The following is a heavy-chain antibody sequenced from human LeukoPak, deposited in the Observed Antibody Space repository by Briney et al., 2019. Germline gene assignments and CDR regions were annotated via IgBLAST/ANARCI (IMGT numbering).Heavy chain of an antibody. CDR3: ARRGEYYFDY. CDR2: ISAYNGNT. J-gene: IGHJ4*02. Sequence: GASVKVSCKASGYTFSRYGITWVRQAPGQGLERMGWISAYNGNTNYAKKLQGRVTMTTDTSTSTAYMELRSLRSDDTAVYYCARRGEYYFDYWGQGALVTVSS. CDR1: GYTFSRYG. D-gene: IGHD3-10*01. V-gene: IGHV1-18*01.